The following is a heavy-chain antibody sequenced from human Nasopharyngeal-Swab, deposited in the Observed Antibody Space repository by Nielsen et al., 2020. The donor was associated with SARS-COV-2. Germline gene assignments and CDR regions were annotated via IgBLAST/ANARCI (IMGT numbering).Heavy chain of an antibody. Sequence: VRQAPGKGLEWVSAISGSGGSTYYADSVKGRFTISRDNSKNTLYLQINSLRAEDTAVYYCAKAEYDYVWGSYRAAFDYWGQGTLVTVSS. J-gene: IGHJ4*02. D-gene: IGHD3-16*02. V-gene: IGHV3-23*01. CDR2: ISGSGGST. CDR3: AKAEYDYVWGSYRAAFDY.